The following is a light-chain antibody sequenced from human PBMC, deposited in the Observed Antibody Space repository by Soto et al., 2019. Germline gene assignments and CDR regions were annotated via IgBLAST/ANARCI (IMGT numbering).Light chain of an antibody. CDR3: QQYGSSPIT. Sequence: NVLTQSPGTLSLSPGERATLSCRASQSVSSDLAWYHQKPGQAPRLLIYGASSRATGIPDRFSGSGSGTDFTLTISRLEPEDFAVYYCQQYGSSPITFGQGTRLEIK. J-gene: IGKJ5*01. CDR2: GAS. V-gene: IGKV3-20*01. CDR1: QSVSSD.